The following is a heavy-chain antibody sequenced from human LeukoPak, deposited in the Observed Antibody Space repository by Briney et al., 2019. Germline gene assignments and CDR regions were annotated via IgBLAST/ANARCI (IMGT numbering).Heavy chain of an antibody. CDR1: GFTFNNYW. J-gene: IGHJ4*02. V-gene: IGHV3-7*01. CDR3: GRVRDPFPFEY. Sequence: PGGSLRLSCAASGFTFNNYWMTWVRQAPGKGLEWVANIKQDGSETFYVDSVKGRFTISRDNAKNTLYLQMSSLRAEDTAVYYCGRVRDPFPFEYWGQGTLVTVSS. CDR2: IKQDGSET. D-gene: IGHD2/OR15-2a*01.